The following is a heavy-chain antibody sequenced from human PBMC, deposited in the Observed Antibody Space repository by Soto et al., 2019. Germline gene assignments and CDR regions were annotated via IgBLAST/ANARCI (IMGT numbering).Heavy chain of an antibody. D-gene: IGHD2-15*01. Sequence: LSLTCTVSGSSISSGDYYWSWIRQPPGKGLEWIGYIYYSGSTYYNPSLKSRVTISVDTSKNQFSLKLSSVTAADTAVYYCARAGLGYCSGGSCYNPTGGWFDPWGQGTLVTVSS. CDR1: GSSISSGDYY. V-gene: IGHV4-30-4*01. J-gene: IGHJ5*02. CDR3: ARAGLGYCSGGSCYNPTGGWFDP. CDR2: IYYSGST.